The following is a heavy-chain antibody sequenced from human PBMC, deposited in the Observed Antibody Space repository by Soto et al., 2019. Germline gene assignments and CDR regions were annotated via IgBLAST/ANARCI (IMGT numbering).Heavy chain of an antibody. CDR1: RGSVSSGTYS. D-gene: IGHD5-18*01. J-gene: IGHJ3*02. V-gene: IGHV4-61*01. Sequence: PSWCLSITCAVCRGSVSSGTYSLRLNRQPPGKGLEWIGYIYYSGSTNYNPSLKSRVTISVDTSKNQFSLKLSSVTAADTAVYYCARSNGYSYSYPDAFDIWGQGTMVTVSS. CDR3: ARSNGYSYSYPDAFDI. CDR2: IYYSGST.